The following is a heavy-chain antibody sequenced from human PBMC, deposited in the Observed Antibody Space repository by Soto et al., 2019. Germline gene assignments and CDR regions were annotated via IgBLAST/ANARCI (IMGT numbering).Heavy chain of an antibody. V-gene: IGHV4-59*08. CDR2: VFYTGKT. Sequence: SETLSLTCTVFGGSITTNYWSGIRQPPGKGLGWIGYVFYTGKTHYNPSLQGRATISIDAPKNQFSLRLTSVTAADTAVYYCATDYSGSGTLRYWGHGTLVT. J-gene: IGHJ4*01. D-gene: IGHD3-10*01. CDR1: GGSITTNY. CDR3: ATDYSGSGTLRY.